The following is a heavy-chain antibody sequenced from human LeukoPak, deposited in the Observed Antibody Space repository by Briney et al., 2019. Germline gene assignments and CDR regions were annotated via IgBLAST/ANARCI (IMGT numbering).Heavy chain of an antibody. CDR3: ARRPYYYGSGSYYNSFDY. Sequence: PSETLSLTCAVYGGSFSGYYWSWIRQPPGKGLEWIGEINHSGSTNYNPSLKSRVTRSVDTSKNQFSLKLSSVTAADTAVYYCARRPYYYGSGSYYNSFDYWGQGTLVTVSS. CDR1: GGSFSGYY. J-gene: IGHJ4*02. D-gene: IGHD3-10*01. V-gene: IGHV4-34*01. CDR2: INHSGST.